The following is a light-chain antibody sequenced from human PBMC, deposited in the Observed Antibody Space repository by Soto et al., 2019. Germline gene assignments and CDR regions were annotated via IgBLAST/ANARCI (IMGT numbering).Light chain of an antibody. Sequence: DIQMTQSPSSLSASIGDRVTLTCRASQRIGTNLNWYQQRPGKAPKLLNYAVSSLQSGVSSRFSGSGSGTDFTLSINSLQREDFATYYCQQTYSAPPLFGQGTKVEIK. J-gene: IGKJ1*01. CDR2: AVS. CDR1: QRIGTN. CDR3: QQTYSAPPL. V-gene: IGKV1-39*01.